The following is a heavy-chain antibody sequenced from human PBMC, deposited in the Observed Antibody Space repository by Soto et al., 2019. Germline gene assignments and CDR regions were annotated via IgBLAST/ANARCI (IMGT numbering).Heavy chain of an antibody. Sequence: QITLKESGPPLVKPTQTLTLTCTFSGFSLSTSGVGVGWIRQPPGKALEWLALIYWDDVKRYSPSLKSRLTITKDTSKNQVVLTMTNMEPVDTATYYCAHRPQLLSTYNWFDPWGQGTLVTVSS. CDR3: AHRPQLLSTYNWFDP. J-gene: IGHJ5*02. D-gene: IGHD5-18*01. V-gene: IGHV2-5*02. CDR2: IYWDDVK. CDR1: GFSLSTSGVG.